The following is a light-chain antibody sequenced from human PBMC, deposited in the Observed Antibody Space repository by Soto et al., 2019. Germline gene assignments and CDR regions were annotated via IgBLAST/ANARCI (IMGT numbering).Light chain of an antibody. V-gene: IGKV2-28*01. Sequence: IVMTLSPLSLPVTPGQPASISCRSIQCLLHSNGYNYLDWYLQQPGQSPQLLIYLGSNRASGVPDRFSGSGSGTDFTLKISRVEAEDVGVYYCMQPLQSWTFGQGTKVDIK. CDR3: MQPLQSWT. CDR1: QCLLHSNGYNY. J-gene: IGKJ1*01. CDR2: LGS.